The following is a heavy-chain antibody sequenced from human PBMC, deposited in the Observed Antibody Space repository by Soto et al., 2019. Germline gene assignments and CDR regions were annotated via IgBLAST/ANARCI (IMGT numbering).Heavy chain of an antibody. CDR1: GYTFTGYY. CDR3: ARDRSGIAVAGPSIRNPSWFDP. CDR2: INPNSGGT. V-gene: IGHV1-2*04. D-gene: IGHD6-19*01. Sequence: ASVKVSCKASGYTFTGYYMHWVRQAPGQGLEWMGWINPNSGGTNYAQKFQGWVTMTRDTSISTAYMELSRLRSDDTAVYYCARDRSGIAVAGPSIRNPSWFDPWGQGTLVTVSS. J-gene: IGHJ5*02.